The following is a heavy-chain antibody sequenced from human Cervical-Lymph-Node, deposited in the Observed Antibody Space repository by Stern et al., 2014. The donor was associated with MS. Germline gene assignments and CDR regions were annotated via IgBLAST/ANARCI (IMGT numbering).Heavy chain of an antibody. CDR3: ANLVGSGWYDEMGVTPSDY. J-gene: IGHJ4*02. CDR1: GFTFSSYG. D-gene: IGHD6-19*01. CDR2: ISYDGSNK. Sequence: QVQLVESGGGVVQPGRSLRLSCAASGFTFSSYGMHWVRQAPGKGLEWVAVISYDGSNKYYADSAKGRFTISRDNSKNTLYLQMNSLRAEDTAVYYCANLVGSGWYDEMGVTPSDYWGQGTLVTVSS. V-gene: IGHV3-30*18.